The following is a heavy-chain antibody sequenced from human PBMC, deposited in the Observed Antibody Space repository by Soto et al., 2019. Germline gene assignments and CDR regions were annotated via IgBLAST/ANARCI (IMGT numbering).Heavy chain of an antibody. J-gene: IGHJ4*02. CDR3: ARGEFGSHYYDSSGYYPFDY. Sequence: SVKVSCKASGGTFSSYAISWVRQAPGQGLEWMGGIIPIFGTANYAQKFQGRVTITADESTSTAYMELSSLRSEDAAVYYCARGEFGSHYYDSSGYYPFDYWGQGTLVTVSS. D-gene: IGHD3-22*01. V-gene: IGHV1-69*13. CDR2: IIPIFGTA. CDR1: GGTFSSYA.